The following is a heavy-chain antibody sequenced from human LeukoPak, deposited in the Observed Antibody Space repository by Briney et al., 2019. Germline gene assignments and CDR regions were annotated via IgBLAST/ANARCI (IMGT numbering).Heavy chain of an antibody. CDR1: GFTFEDYA. V-gene: IGHV3-9*01. J-gene: IGHJ3*02. Sequence: TGRSLRLSCAASGFTFEDYAMHWVRQAPGKGLEWVSGISWNSGSIGYADSVKGRFTISRDNAKNSLYLQMNSLRAEDTALYYCAKDRRPVTMVQGVIITAAFDIWGQGTMVTVSS. D-gene: IGHD3-10*01. CDR2: ISWNSGSI. CDR3: AKDRRPVTMVQGVIITAAFDI.